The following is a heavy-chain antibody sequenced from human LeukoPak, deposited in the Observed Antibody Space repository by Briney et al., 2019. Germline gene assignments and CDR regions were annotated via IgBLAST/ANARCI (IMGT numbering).Heavy chain of an antibody. V-gene: IGHV1-69*04. J-gene: IGHJ4*02. D-gene: IGHD6-13*01. CDR1: GGTFSSNV. Sequence: GASVKDSCKASGGTFSSNVISWVRQAPGQGLEWMGRIIPIIGTPDYAQKFQGRVTITADKSTNTAYMELTSLKYEDTAVYYCARAGGSSLYVSLYYWGQGTLVTVSS. CDR3: ARAGGSSLYVSLYY. CDR2: IIPIIGTP.